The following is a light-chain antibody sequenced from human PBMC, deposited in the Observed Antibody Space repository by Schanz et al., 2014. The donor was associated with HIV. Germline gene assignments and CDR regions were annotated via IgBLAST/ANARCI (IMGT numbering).Light chain of an antibody. CDR1: RPITDW. CDR3: QQYNTLSRT. CDR2: KAS. V-gene: IGKV1-5*03. J-gene: IGKJ1*01. Sequence: DVQMTQSPSYVSASVGDTVTITCRASRPITDWVAWYQQKPGKAPNLLISKASALGGGVPARVSGRGSGTEFTLTISSLQPDDFATYYCQQYNTLSRTFGPGTKVE.